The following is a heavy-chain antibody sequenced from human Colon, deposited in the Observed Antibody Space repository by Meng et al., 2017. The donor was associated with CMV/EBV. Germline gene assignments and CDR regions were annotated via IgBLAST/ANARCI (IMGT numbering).Heavy chain of an antibody. Sequence: GGSLRLSCGGSGFTVSNSYMTWVRYLPGKGLEWVSAISGSGGSTYYADSVKGRFTISRDNSKNTLYLQMNSLRAEDTAVYYCAKALTGTTRGNWFDPWGQGTLVTVSS. CDR1: GFTVSNSY. V-gene: IGHV3-23*01. CDR2: ISGSGGST. D-gene: IGHD1-7*01. CDR3: AKALTGTTRGNWFDP. J-gene: IGHJ5*02.